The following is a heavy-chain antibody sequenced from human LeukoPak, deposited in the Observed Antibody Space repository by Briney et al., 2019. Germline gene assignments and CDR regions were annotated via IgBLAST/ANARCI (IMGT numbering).Heavy chain of an antibody. J-gene: IGHJ4*02. CDR2: INPNSGGT. CDR3: ARGLKYSGYVLSY. D-gene: IGHD5-12*01. CDR1: GYTFTGYY. V-gene: IGHV1-2*02. Sequence: GASVKVSCKASGYTFTGYYIHWVRQAPGQGLEWMGWINPNSGGTNYAQKFQGRVTMTRDTSISTAYMELSRLRSDDTAVYYCARGLKYSGYVLSYWGQGTLVTVSS.